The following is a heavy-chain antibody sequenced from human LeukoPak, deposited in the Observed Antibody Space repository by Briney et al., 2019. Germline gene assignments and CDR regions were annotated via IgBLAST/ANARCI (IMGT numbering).Heavy chain of an antibody. CDR2: ISYDASND. J-gene: IGHJ6*03. V-gene: IGHV3-30*04. CDR3: ARSPGFPFGYMDV. D-gene: IGHD1-14*01. CDR1: GFTFSDYP. Sequence: PGGSLRLSCAASGFTFSDYPMYWVRQAPGKGLEGVAVISYDASNDFYRDSVRGRFTISRDNARNTVYLQMDTLKPEDTAVYYCARSPGFPFGYMDVWGKGTMVIVSS.